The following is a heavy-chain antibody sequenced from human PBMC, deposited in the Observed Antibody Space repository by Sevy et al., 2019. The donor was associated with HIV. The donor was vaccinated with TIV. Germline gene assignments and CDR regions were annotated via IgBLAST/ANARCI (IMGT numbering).Heavy chain of an antibody. J-gene: IGHJ6*02. Sequence: GGSLRLSCAASGFTFNRYWMSWVRQAPGKGLQWVANIKLDGSEKYYLDSVRGRFTISRDNAKNLLYLQMNSLRAEDTAVYYCARDCNSATCLWGLDVWGLGTTVTVSS. CDR2: IKLDGSEK. CDR1: GFTFNRYW. D-gene: IGHD1-26*01. CDR3: ARDCNSATCLWGLDV. V-gene: IGHV3-7*03.